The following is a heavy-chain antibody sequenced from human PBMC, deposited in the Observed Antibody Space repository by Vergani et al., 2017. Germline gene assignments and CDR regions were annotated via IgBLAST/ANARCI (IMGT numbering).Heavy chain of an antibody. V-gene: IGHV4-61*02. CDR3: ARDPLYSTTWPFLLLDMDV. J-gene: IGHJ6*02. CDR1: GGSISSGSYY. D-gene: IGHD6-13*01. CDR2: FYTGGGT. Sequence: QVQLQESGPGLVRPSQTLSLTCTVSGGSISSGSYYCSWFRQPAGKGLEWIGRFYTGGGTSYNPSLKSRVTISVDTSKNQFSLQLRSVTAADTAVYYCARDPLYSTTWPFLLLDMDVWGQGTTVTVSS.